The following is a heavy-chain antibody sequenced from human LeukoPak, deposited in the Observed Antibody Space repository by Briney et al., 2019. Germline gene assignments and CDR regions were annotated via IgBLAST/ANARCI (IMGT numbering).Heavy chain of an antibody. Sequence: SETLSLTCTVSGGSISSYYWSWIRQPPGKGLEWIGYFYYSGSTNYNPSLKSRVTISVDTSKNQFSLKLSSVTAADTAVYYCARSPVDYYDSSGYYSWGHFDYWGQGTLVTVSS. D-gene: IGHD3-22*01. CDR2: FYYSGST. J-gene: IGHJ4*02. CDR1: GGSISSYY. V-gene: IGHV4-59*01. CDR3: ARSPVDYYDSSGYYSWGHFDY.